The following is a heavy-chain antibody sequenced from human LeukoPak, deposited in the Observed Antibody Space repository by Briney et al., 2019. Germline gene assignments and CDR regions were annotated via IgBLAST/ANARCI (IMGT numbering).Heavy chain of an antibody. CDR1: GFTFSSYA. D-gene: IGHD3-16*02. CDR2: ISYDGSNK. J-gene: IGHJ4*02. CDR3: ARELYDYVWGSYRYNFDY. V-gene: IGHV3-30-3*01. Sequence: GGSLRLSCAASGFTFSSYAMHWVRQAPGKGLEGVAVISYDGSNKYYADSVKGRFTISRDNSKNTLYLQMNSLRAEDTAVYYCARELYDYVWGSYRYNFDYWGQGTLVTVSS.